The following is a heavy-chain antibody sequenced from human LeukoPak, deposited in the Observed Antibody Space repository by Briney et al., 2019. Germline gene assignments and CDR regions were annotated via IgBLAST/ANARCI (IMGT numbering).Heavy chain of an antibody. J-gene: IGHJ1*01. CDR2: IYYSGST. D-gene: IGHD3-22*01. CDR1: GGSISSYY. Sequence: KPSETLSLTCTVSGGSISSYYWSWIRQPPGKGLEWIGYIYYSGSTNYNPSLKSRVTISVDTSKSQFSLKLSSVTAADTAVYYCARSEMYYYDSSGYYPKYFQHWGQGTLVTVSS. CDR3: ARSEMYYYDSSGYYPKYFQH. V-gene: IGHV4-59*01.